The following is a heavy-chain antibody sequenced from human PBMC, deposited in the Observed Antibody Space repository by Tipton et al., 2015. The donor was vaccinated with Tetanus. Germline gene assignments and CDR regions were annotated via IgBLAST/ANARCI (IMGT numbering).Heavy chain of an antibody. CDR1: GFIFSSYG. CDR2: LWYDGTDK. Sequence: LRLSCAASGFIFSSYGIPWVRQAPGKGLEWVAGLWYDGTDKYYADSVKGRFTISRDNSKNTLYLQMNSLRAEDTAVYYCAREADCSGGSCFSGDFDNWGQGTQVTVSS. D-gene: IGHD2-15*01. J-gene: IGHJ4*02. CDR3: AREADCSGGSCFSGDFDN. V-gene: IGHV3-33*01.